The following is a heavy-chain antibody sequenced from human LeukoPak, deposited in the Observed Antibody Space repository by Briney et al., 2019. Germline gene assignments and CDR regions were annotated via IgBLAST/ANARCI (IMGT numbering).Heavy chain of an antibody. D-gene: IGHD3-22*01. J-gene: IGHJ4*02. CDR3: AKGYDSSGYYFNYFDY. CDR2: ISGSGSNT. V-gene: IGHV3-23*01. CDR1: GFTFSSYA. Sequence: VGSLRLSCAASGFTFSSYAMSWVRQAPGKGLEWVSAISGSGSNTYYADSVKGRFTISRDNSKNTLYLQMNSLRAEDTAVYYCAKGYDSSGYYFNYFDYWGQGTLVTVSS.